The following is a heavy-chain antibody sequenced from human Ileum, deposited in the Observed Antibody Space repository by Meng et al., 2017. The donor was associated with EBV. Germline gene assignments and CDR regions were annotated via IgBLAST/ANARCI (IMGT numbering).Heavy chain of an antibody. V-gene: IGHV4-4*02. CDR2: IYHSGST. CDR3: ASGRDYAWHS. CDR1: GDSSSSNNW. D-gene: IGHD4-17*01. Sequence: QVQLQESCPGLVKPSGTLSPTCAVAGDSSSSNNWWSWVRQPPGKGLEWIGEIYHSGSTNYNPSFKSRVTMSVDKSKNQISLNLSSVTAADTAVYYCASGRDYAWHSWGRGTLVTVSS. J-gene: IGHJ4*02.